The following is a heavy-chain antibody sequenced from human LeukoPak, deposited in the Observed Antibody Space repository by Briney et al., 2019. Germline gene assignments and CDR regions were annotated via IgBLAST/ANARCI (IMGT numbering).Heavy chain of an antibody. CDR2: IYYSGST. CDR3: ARSRDYYDSSGYRPFDC. V-gene: IGHV4-31*03. CDR1: GGSISSGGYY. D-gene: IGHD3-22*01. J-gene: IGHJ4*02. Sequence: SETLSLTCTVSGGSISSGGYYWSWIRQHPGKGLEWIGYIYYSGSTYYNPSLKSRVTISVDTSKNQFSLKLSSVTAADTAVYYCARSRDYYDSSGYRPFDCWGQGTLVTVSS.